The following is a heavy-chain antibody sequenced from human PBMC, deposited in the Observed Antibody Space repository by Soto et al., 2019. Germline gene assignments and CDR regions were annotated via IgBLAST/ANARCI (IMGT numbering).Heavy chain of an antibody. D-gene: IGHD3-10*01. J-gene: IGHJ4*02. CDR1: GFTFSKYG. CDR3: AKDSRWHYGSGSDY. Sequence: QVHLVESGGGVVQPGRSLRLSCAGSGFTFSKYGMHWVRQAPGKGLEWVAVISYDGRHQYYADSVKGRFVISRDNSKNTLYLQMNSLRAEDTAVYYCAKDSRWHYGSGSDYWGQGTLVTVSS. V-gene: IGHV3-30*18. CDR2: ISYDGRHQ.